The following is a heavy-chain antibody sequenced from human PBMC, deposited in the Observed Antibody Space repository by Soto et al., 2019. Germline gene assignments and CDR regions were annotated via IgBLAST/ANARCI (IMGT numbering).Heavy chain of an antibody. CDR1: GYTFTNYG. J-gene: IGHJ4*02. D-gene: IGHD3-16*01. CDR2: INAGKGNT. V-gene: IGHV1-3*01. CDR3: ARGLNVYYFDY. Sequence: ASVKVSCKASGYTFTNYGIHWVRQSHRQRLEWMGWINAGKGNTKYSPKVQGRVTRTRDTSARTAYIELSSLRSEDTAVYYCARGLNVYYFDYWGQGTLVTVSS.